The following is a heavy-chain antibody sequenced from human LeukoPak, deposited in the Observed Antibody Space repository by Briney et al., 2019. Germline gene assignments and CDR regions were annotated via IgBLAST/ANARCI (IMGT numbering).Heavy chain of an antibody. D-gene: IGHD3-22*01. CDR3: ARLYYDSSRYPNWFDP. CDR1: GVSFSSHY. V-gene: IGHV4-59*08. CDR2: IYYSGST. J-gene: IGHJ5*02. Sequence: SETLSLTCTVSGVSFSSHYWSWIRQPPGKGLEWIGYIYYSGSTNYNPSLKSRVTISVDTSKNQFSLKLSSVTAADTAVYYCARLYYDSSRYPNWFDPWGQGTLVTVSS.